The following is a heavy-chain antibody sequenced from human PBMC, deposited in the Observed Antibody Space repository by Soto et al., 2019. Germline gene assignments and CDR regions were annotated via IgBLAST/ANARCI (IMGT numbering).Heavy chain of an antibody. Sequence: EVQLLESGGGLVQPGGSLRLSCAASGFTFSSYAMSWVRQAPGKGLEWVSAISGGGGSTYYADSVKGRFTISRDNSKNTLYLQMNSLRAEDTAIYYCAKPFSGYYYVSEYWGQGTLVTVSS. CDR1: GFTFSSYA. V-gene: IGHV3-23*01. CDR2: ISGGGGST. CDR3: AKPFSGYYYVSEY. J-gene: IGHJ4*02. D-gene: IGHD3-22*01.